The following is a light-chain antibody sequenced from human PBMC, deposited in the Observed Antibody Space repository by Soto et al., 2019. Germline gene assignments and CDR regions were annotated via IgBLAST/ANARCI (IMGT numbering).Light chain of an antibody. V-gene: IGKV3-15*01. Sequence: EIVMTQSPASLSVSPGDGATLSCRASQSVASNVAWYQQKPGQGPRLLIHGASTRAVGVPARFRGSGSGTDFTLTINSLQSEDFAVYYCQQYHNWPPQYTFGQRTELQIK. CDR2: GAS. CDR3: QQYHNWPPQYT. J-gene: IGKJ2*01. CDR1: QSVASN.